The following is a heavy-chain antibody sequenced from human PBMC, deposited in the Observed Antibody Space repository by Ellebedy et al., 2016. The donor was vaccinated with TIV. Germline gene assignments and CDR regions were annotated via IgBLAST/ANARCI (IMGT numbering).Heavy chain of an antibody. Sequence: GGSLRLXXAASGFTFSSYSMNWVRQAPGKGLEWVSSISSSSSYIYYADSVKGRFTISRDNSKNTLYLQMNSLRAEDTAVYYCARDRWGKGGLDSSGYQHTPSYYYYGMDVWGQGTTVTVSS. V-gene: IGHV3-21*01. CDR1: GFTFSSYS. CDR2: ISSSSSYI. CDR3: ARDRWGKGGLDSSGYQHTPSYYYYGMDV. J-gene: IGHJ6*02. D-gene: IGHD3-22*01.